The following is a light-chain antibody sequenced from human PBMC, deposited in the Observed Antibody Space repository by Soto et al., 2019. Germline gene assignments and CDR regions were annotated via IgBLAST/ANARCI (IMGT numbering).Light chain of an antibody. J-gene: IGKJ5*01. CDR2: GAS. CDR1: QSVRTK. Sequence: EIVMTQSPDTLYVTTGEGATLSCRASQSVRTKLAWYQQKAGQAPRLLIYGASTRATGIPDRFSGSGSGTEFTLTISSLQSEDFAVYYCRQYNSWPPIPFGQGTRLEIK. V-gene: IGKV3-15*01. CDR3: RQYNSWPPIP.